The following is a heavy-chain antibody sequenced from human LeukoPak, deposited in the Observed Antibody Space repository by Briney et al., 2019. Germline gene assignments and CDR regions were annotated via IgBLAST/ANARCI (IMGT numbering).Heavy chain of an antibody. V-gene: IGHV3-30*02. CDR3: AKDRPDCSSTSCQEGNWFDP. Sequence: GGSLRISCAASGFTFSSYGMHWVRQAPGKGLEWVAFIRYDGSNKYYADSVKGRFTISRDNSKNTLYLQMNSLRAEDTAVYYCAKDRPDCSSTSCQEGNWFDPWGQGTLVTVSS. D-gene: IGHD2-2*01. CDR2: IRYDGSNK. CDR1: GFTFSSYG. J-gene: IGHJ5*02.